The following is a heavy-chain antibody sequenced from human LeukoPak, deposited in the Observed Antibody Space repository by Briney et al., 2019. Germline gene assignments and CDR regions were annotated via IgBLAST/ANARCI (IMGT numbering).Heavy chain of an antibody. V-gene: IGHV3-23*01. D-gene: IGHD3-22*01. CDR1: GFTFGSYG. CDR3: AIMHGYYDGSGYWVQ. Sequence: TGGSLRLSCAASGFTFGSYGMSWVCQAPGKGLEWVSFITPNADRTSYADSVEGRFTISRDNPRNTLYMQMNSLRDEDAALYYCAIMHGYYDGSGYWVQWGQGTLVTVSS. CDR2: ITPNADRT. J-gene: IGHJ1*01.